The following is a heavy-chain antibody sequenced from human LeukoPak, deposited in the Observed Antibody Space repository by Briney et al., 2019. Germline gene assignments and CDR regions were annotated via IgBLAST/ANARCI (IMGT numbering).Heavy chain of an antibody. D-gene: IGHD3-10*01. V-gene: IGHV1-18*01. Sequence: ASVKVSCKASGYTFTSYGISWVRQAPGQGLEWMGWISAYNGNTNYAQKLQGRVTMNTDTSTSTAYMELRSLRSDDTAVYYCARSRDYYGSGSYYTPSYYYMDVWGKGTTVTVSS. CDR3: ARSRDYYGSGSYYTPSYYYMDV. J-gene: IGHJ6*03. CDR1: GYTFTSYG. CDR2: ISAYNGNT.